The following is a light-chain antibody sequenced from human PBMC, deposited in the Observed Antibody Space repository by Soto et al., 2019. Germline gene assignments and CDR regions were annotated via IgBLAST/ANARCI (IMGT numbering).Light chain of an antibody. V-gene: IGKV1-6*01. Sequence: AIQMTQSPSSLSASVGDRVTITCRASQGIRSDLGWYQQKPGKAPKLLIYGTSSLQSGVPSRFSGSGSGTDFTLTISSPQPEDFATYYCLQDHNYPLTFGQGTKVEIK. CDR2: GTS. J-gene: IGKJ1*01. CDR3: LQDHNYPLT. CDR1: QGIRSD.